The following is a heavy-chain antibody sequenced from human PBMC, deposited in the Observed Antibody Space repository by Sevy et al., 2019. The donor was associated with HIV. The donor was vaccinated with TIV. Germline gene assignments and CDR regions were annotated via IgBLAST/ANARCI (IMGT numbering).Heavy chain of an antibody. Sequence: GGSLRLSCAASGFTFSSYAMHWVRQAPGKGLEGVAVISDDGSNKYYGDSVKGRFTLSRDNSKNTLSLQMSSLRVEDTALYYCARANIAVPPFFGSWGQGTLVTVSS. CDR1: GFTFSSYA. D-gene: IGHD6-19*01. J-gene: IGHJ4*02. CDR2: ISDDGSNK. V-gene: IGHV3-30-3*01. CDR3: ARANIAVPPFFGS.